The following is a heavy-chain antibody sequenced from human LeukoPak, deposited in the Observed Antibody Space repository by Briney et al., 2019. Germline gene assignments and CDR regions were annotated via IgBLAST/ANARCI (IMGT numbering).Heavy chain of an antibody. D-gene: IGHD1-1*01. V-gene: IGHV3-21*01. CDR1: GFTFASYS. CDR3: ARVSGRLERQSDLDY. CDR2: ISGDSTYI. Sequence: PGGSLTLSCAASGFTFASYSMNWVRQAPGKGLEWVSSISGDSTYIYNAGSVKGRFTISRDNAQASLYLQMISLRADDTAVYYCARVSGRLERQSDLDYWGQGTLVIVSS. J-gene: IGHJ4*02.